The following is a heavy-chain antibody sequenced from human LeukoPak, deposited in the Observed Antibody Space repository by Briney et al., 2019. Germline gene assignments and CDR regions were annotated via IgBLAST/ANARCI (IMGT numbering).Heavy chain of an antibody. D-gene: IGHD3-22*01. Sequence: GGSVRLLCAVCRFIFCSYAELGPRPAPGQGRVGVVILSYDERNKQYALYERGRLTISRDNSKNTLYRQVNSLIAEGTAMYYCAREVPDYDILDDWGQGTLVTVSS. J-gene: IGHJ4*02. CDR2: LSYDERNK. CDR1: RFIFCSYA. CDR3: AREVPDYDILDD. V-gene: IGHV3-30*04.